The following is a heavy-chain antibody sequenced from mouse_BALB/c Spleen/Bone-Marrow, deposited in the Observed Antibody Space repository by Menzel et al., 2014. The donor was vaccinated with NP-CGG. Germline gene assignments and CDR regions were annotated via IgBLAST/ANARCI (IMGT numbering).Heavy chain of an antibody. Sequence: VQLQESGAELVRPGASVKLSCKALGYKITDHEIHWVKQTPVHGLEWIGAIHPGSGGTAYNQKFKDKATLTADKSSSTVYMELSSLTSGDSAVYYCTRGWDGFDYWGQGTTLTVSS. V-gene: IGHV1-15*01. CDR2: IHPGSGGT. CDR1: GYKITDHE. CDR3: TRGWDGFDY. J-gene: IGHJ2*01. D-gene: IGHD2-3*01.